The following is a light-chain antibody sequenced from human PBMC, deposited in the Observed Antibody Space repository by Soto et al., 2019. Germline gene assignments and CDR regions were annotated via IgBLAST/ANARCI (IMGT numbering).Light chain of an antibody. Sequence: EILMTQSPATVSVSPGERATLSCRASQSFGTNLAWYQQTPGLAPRLLIYGASIRATGVPDRFSGSGSGSEFTLTISSLRSEDFAVYYCQQYNNWPQTFGQGTKVDIK. CDR2: GAS. J-gene: IGKJ1*01. V-gene: IGKV3-15*01. CDR1: QSFGTN. CDR3: QQYNNWPQT.